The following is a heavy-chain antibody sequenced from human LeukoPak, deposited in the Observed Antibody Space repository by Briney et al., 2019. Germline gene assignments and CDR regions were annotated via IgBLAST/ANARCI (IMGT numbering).Heavy chain of an antibody. D-gene: IGHD1-26*01. CDR3: AKDNSVGATFADAFDT. CDR1: GFTFSSYG. V-gene: IGHV3-30*18. CDR2: ISYDGSNK. J-gene: IGHJ3*02. Sequence: PGGSLRLSCAASGFTFSSYGMHWVRQAPGKGLEGVAVISYDGSNKYYADSVKGRFTISRDNSKNTLYLQMNSLRAEDTAVYYCAKDNSVGATFADAFDTWGQGTMVTVSS.